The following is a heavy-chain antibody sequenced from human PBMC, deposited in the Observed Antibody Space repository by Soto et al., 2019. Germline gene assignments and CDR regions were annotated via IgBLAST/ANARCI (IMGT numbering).Heavy chain of an antibody. V-gene: IGHV3-53*01. CDR2: ILTGGGT. J-gene: IGHJ4*02. CDR3: VKDLHGSGT. D-gene: IGHD3-10*01. Sequence: EVQLVESGGGLIQPGGSLRLSCATSGFTVSSSYMSWVRQAPGMGLEWVAAILTGGGTHYADSVKGRFTISRDNSQNTVHLQMNSLRGEDTATYYCVKDLHGSGTWGPGTLVTVSS. CDR1: GFTVSSSY.